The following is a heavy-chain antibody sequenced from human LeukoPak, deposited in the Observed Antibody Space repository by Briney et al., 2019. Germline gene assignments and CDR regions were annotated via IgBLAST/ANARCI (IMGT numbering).Heavy chain of an antibody. D-gene: IGHD6-19*01. Sequence: SETLSLTCTVSGASISGWYWSWIRQPPGKGLEWIGYVYGSGYTNYNPSLKSRVTMSIDTSKNHFSLELTSVTAADTATYYCARETSLAGFASGLGFNYWGQGILVTVSS. CDR3: ARETSLAGFASGLGFNY. CDR2: VYGSGYT. J-gene: IGHJ4*02. CDR1: GASISGWY. V-gene: IGHV4-59*01.